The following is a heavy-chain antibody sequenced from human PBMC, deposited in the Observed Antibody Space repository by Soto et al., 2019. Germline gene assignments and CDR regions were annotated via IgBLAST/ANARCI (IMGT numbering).Heavy chain of an antibody. CDR2: ISAGGVAT. J-gene: IGHJ5*02. V-gene: IGHV3-23*01. CDR1: GFTFSDFA. D-gene: IGHD2-21*02. CDR3: AKRLTSGDEGP. Sequence: VGSLRLSCAASGFTFSDFAMMWVRQAPGQGPECVSAISAGGVATYYADSVMGRFTISRDNSRNTLYLQMSSLRGEDTAVYYCAKRLTSGDEGPWGRGYLVTVYS.